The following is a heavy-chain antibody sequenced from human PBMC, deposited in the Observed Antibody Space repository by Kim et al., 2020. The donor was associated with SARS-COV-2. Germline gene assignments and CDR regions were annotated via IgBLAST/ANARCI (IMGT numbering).Heavy chain of an antibody. D-gene: IGHD3-9*01. J-gene: IGHJ5*02. V-gene: IGHV4-31*03. CDR3: ARQLTPLSSYYDILTGYYLGWFDP. Sequence: SETLSLTCTVSGGSISSGGYYWSWIRQHPGKGLEWIGYIYYSGSTYYNPSLKSRVTISVDTSKNQFSLKLSSVTAADTAVYYCARQLTPLSSYYDILTGYYLGWFDPWGQGTLVTVSS. CDR2: IYYSGST. CDR1: GGSISSGGYY.